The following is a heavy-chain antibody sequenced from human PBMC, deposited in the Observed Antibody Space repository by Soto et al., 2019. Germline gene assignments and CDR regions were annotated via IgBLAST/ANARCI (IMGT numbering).Heavy chain of an antibody. V-gene: IGHV3-21*01. J-gene: IGHJ5*02. CDR3: ARGVNLRSWFDP. CDR1: GFNFITYS. CDR2: ISSSAIYI. Sequence: GGSLRLSCAASGFNFITYSLNWVRQAPGKGLEWVASISSSAIYIDYADSVKGRFTISRDNANNSLYLQMNSLRAEDTATYYCARGVNLRSWFDPWGQGTLVTVSA.